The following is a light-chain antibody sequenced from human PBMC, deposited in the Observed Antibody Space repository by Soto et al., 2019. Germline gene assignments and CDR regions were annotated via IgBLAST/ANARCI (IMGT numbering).Light chain of an antibody. J-gene: IGKJ5*01. V-gene: IGKV4-1*01. CDR3: QQYYSTPIT. CDR1: QSVLYSSNNKNY. Sequence: DIVMTQSPDSLAVSLGERATINCKSSQSVLYSSNNKNYLAWYQQKPGQPPKLLIYWASTRESGVPARFSGSGSGTDFTLTISYLKAEDVAVYYCQQYYSTPITFGQGTRLEIK. CDR2: WAS.